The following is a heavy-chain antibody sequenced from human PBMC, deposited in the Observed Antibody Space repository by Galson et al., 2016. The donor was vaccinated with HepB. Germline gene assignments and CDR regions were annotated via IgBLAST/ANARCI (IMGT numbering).Heavy chain of an antibody. J-gene: IGHJ4*02. D-gene: IGHD3-16*01. Sequence: SLRLSCATSGFTFTHHQMHWVRQVPGKGLVWVSRIEPDGSRPIYADSVKGRFTISRDNAENTLYLQMNSLRADDTAVYDCARDLAGPDYWGQGTLVTVSS. V-gene: IGHV3-74*01. CDR3: ARDLAGPDY. CDR2: IEPDGSRP. CDR1: GFTFTHHQ.